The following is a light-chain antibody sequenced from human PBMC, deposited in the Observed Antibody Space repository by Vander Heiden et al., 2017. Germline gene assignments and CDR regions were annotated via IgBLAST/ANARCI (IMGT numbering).Light chain of an antibody. CDR2: AAA. Sequence: EIVLTQSPGTLSLSPGDTATLSCRASQIVRSTYLAWYQQRPGQAPRLLMYAAATRATGIPDRFSGSGSGTDFTLTISRLEPEDFAVYYCQNFGSSQGFTFGQGTKLEFK. CDR1: QIVRSTY. V-gene: IGKV3-20*01. CDR3: QNFGSSQGFT. J-gene: IGKJ2*01.